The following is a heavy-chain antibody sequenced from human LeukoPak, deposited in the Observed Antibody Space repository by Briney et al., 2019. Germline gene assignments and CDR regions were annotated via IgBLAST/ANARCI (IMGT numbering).Heavy chain of an antibody. CDR3: AKDRCSNGIGCYYYYMDV. CDR2: ISYDGSNT. J-gene: IGHJ6*03. V-gene: IGHV3-30*04. D-gene: IGHD2-8*01. CDR1: RFTFSSYA. Sequence: GGSLRLSCAASRFTFSSYAMLWVRQLPGKGLEWVAIISYDGSNTYYADSVKGRFTISRDNSKNTLYLQMNSLRAEDTAVYYCAKDRCSNGIGCYYYYMDVWGKGTTVTISS.